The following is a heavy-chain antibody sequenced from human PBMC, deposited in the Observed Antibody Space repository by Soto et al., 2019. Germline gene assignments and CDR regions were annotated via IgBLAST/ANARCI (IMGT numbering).Heavy chain of an antibody. CDR1: GFTFNIYW. CDR3: ARDNWNSY. Sequence: EVQLVESGGGLVQPGGSLRLSCVASGFTFNIYWMHWVRQAPGKGLEWVSRIDNDGSATTYADSVKGRFTISRDNAKNTLFLQMNTLRDDDTAVYYCARDNWNSYWGQGTLVTVSS. J-gene: IGHJ4*02. V-gene: IGHV3-74*01. CDR2: IDNDGSAT. D-gene: IGHD1-1*01.